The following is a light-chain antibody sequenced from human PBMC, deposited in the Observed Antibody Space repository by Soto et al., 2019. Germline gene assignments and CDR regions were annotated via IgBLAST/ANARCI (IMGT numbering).Light chain of an antibody. CDR2: GAS. CDR3: QQYGSSPRT. V-gene: IGKV3-20*01. CDR1: QSVSSSY. Sequence: IVMPRGPAILSVSPGDSATLSCRASQSVSSSYLALYQQKPGQAPRPIIYGASSRATGIPDRFSGSGSGTDFTLTLSRLETEDFAVYYCQQYGSSPRTFGQGTKVDI. J-gene: IGKJ1*01.